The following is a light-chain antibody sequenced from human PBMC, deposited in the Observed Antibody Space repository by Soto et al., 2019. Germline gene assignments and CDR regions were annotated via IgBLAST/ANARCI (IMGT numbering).Light chain of an antibody. CDR1: QSISTY. CDR2: GAS. J-gene: IGKJ2*01. CDR3: QHTYRTPYT. Sequence: DIQMTQSPSSLSASVGDRVTITCRASQSISTYLNWYQQKPGKAPKLLISGASSLQSGVPSRFSGSGYGTDFSLTIRSPQPEDFATYYCQHTYRTPYTFGQGTKVDIK. V-gene: IGKV1-39*01.